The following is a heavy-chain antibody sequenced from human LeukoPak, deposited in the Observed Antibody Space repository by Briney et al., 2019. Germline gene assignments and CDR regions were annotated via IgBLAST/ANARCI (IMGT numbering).Heavy chain of an antibody. V-gene: IGHV4-59*08. J-gene: IGHJ4*02. CDR2: AYYSGST. CDR3: ATYTRHCSGGTCYSIDY. D-gene: IGHD2-15*01. CDR1: GDSISSYH. Sequence: PSETLSLTCTVSGDSISSYHWTWIRQPPGRGLEWIGYAYYSGSTNYNPSLKSRVTISLDTSNNQFSLKLSSVTAADTAIYYCATYTRHCSGGTCYSIDYWGQGTLVTVSS.